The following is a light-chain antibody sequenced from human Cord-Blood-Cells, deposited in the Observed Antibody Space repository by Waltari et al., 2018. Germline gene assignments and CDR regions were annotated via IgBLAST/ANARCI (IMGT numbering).Light chain of an antibody. CDR1: QSVSSN. Sequence: DIVMTQSPATLSVSPGERATLSCRASQSVSSNLAWYQQKPRQAPSLLIYGASTRATGIPARFSGSGSGTEYTLTISSLQSEDFAVSYCQQYNNWPHLTFGGGTKVEIK. CDR3: QQYNNWPHLT. CDR2: GAS. V-gene: IGKV3-15*01. J-gene: IGKJ4*01.